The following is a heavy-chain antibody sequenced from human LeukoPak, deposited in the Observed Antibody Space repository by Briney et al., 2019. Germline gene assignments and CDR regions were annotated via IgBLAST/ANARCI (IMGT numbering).Heavy chain of an antibody. Sequence: GGSLRLSCAASGFTFSSYAMSWVRQAPGKGLEWVSAISGSGGSTYYADSVKGRFTISRDNSKNTLYLQMNSLRAEDTAVYYCARDPQFGGCLDYWGQGTLVTVSS. CDR2: ISGSGGST. CDR3: ARDPQFGGCLDY. V-gene: IGHV3-23*01. CDR1: GFTFSSYA. J-gene: IGHJ4*02. D-gene: IGHD2-15*01.